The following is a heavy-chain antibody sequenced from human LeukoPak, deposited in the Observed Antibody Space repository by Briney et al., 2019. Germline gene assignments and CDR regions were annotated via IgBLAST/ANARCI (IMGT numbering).Heavy chain of an antibody. D-gene: IGHD6-19*01. CDR3: ARDYDSGWYPSGDI. Sequence: SETLSLTCTVSGGSISSYYWSWIRQPPGKGLEWIGSIYYSGSTNYNPSLKSRVTISVDTSKNQFSLKLSSVTAADTAVYYCARDYDSGWYPSGDIWGQGTMVTVSS. V-gene: IGHV4-59*01. CDR1: GGSISSYY. J-gene: IGHJ3*02. CDR2: IYYSGST.